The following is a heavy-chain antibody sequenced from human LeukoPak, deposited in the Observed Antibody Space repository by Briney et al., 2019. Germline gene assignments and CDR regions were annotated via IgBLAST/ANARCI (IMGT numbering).Heavy chain of an antibody. CDR2: IIPIFGTA. CDR1: GGTFSSYA. CDR3: ARGDRWYSSGY. D-gene: IGHD6-19*01. Sequence: WASVKVSCKASGGTFSSYAISWVRQAPGQGLEWMGGIIPIFGTANYAQKFQGRVTITADESTSTAYMEQSSLRSEDTAVYYCARGDRWYSSGYWGQGTLVTVSS. J-gene: IGHJ4*02. V-gene: IGHV1-69*13.